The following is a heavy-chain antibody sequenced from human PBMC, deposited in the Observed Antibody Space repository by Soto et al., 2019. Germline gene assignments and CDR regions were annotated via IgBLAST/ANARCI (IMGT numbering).Heavy chain of an antibody. CDR2: ISSSSSYI. D-gene: IGHD3-10*01. Sequence: EVQLVESGGGLVKPGGSLRLSCAASGFTFSSYSMNWVRQAPGKGLEWVSSISSSSSYIYYADSVKGRFTISRDNAKNSLYLQMNSLRAADTAVYYCARPLYYYGSGSSCFDYWGQGTLVTVSS. CDR3: ARPLYYYGSGSSCFDY. V-gene: IGHV3-21*01. J-gene: IGHJ4*02. CDR1: GFTFSSYS.